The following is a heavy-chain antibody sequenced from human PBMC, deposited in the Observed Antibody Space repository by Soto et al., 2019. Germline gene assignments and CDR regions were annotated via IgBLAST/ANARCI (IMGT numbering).Heavy chain of an antibody. J-gene: IGHJ4*02. Sequence: QVQLVESGGGVVQPGRSLRLSCAASGFIFSNYGMHWVRQAPGKGLEWVAILWFDASNKYYADSVKGRFTISRDNSKNALSRQLHRRRVEDTAVYYCVRGRHPPDHFDSWGQGTLGNVSS. CDR2: LWFDASNK. CDR1: GFIFSNYG. V-gene: IGHV3-33*01. CDR3: VRGRHPPDHFDS.